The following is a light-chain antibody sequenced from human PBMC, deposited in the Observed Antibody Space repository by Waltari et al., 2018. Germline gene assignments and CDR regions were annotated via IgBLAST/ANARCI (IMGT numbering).Light chain of an antibody. CDR2: AAS. V-gene: IGKV1-17*01. CDR1: QGISTY. J-gene: IGKJ4*01. CDR3: LQYNSNPLT. Sequence: DIQMTQSPSSLSASAGDRVTITCRASQGISTYLNWYQQKPGKAPKRLTYAASSLESGVPSRFSGSGSGTDFTLTISSLQPEDCATYYCLQYNSNPLTFGGGTKVEIK.